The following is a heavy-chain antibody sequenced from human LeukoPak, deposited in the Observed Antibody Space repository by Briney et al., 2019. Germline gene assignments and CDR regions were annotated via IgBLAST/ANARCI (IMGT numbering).Heavy chain of an antibody. Sequence: PSETLSLTCTVSGYSISSGYYWGWIRQPPGKGLEWIGRIYHSGSTYYNPSLKSRVTISVDTSKNQFSLKLSSVTAADTAVYYCARGGISSSWYFDYYYYYMDVWGKGTTVTISS. J-gene: IGHJ6*03. D-gene: IGHD6-13*01. V-gene: IGHV4-38-2*02. CDR1: GYSISSGYY. CDR3: ARGGISSSWYFDYYYYYMDV. CDR2: IYHSGST.